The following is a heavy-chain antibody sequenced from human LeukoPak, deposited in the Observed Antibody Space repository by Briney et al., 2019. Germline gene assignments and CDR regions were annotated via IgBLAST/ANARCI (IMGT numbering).Heavy chain of an antibody. CDR1: GFTFSSYA. J-gene: IGHJ3*02. V-gene: IGHV3-30*04. CDR2: ISYDGSNK. CDR3: ASLHYDFWSGYLTAFDI. Sequence: PGGSLRLSCAASGFTFSSYAMHWVRQAPGKGREWVAVISYDGSNKYYADSVKGRFTISRDNSKNTLYLQMNSLRAEDTAVYYCASLHYDFWSGYLTAFDIWGQGTMVTVSS. D-gene: IGHD3-3*01.